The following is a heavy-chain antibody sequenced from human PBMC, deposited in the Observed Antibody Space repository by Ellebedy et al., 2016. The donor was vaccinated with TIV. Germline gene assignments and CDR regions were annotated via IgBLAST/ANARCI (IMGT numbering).Heavy chain of an antibody. Sequence: SETLSLTXAVYGGSFSGYYWSWIRQPPGKGLEWIGEINHSGSTNYNPSLKSRVTISVDTSKNQFSLKLSSVTAADTAVYYCARKAGQYCSSTSCHHYYYYYMDVWGKGTTVTVSS. CDR3: ARKAGQYCSSTSCHHYYYYYMDV. J-gene: IGHJ6*03. CDR2: INHSGST. D-gene: IGHD2-2*01. CDR1: GGSFSGYY. V-gene: IGHV4-34*01.